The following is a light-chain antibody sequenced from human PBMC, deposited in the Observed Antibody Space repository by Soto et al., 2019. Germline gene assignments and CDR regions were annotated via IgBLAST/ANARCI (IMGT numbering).Light chain of an antibody. CDR3: SSYTSSSPCV. V-gene: IGLV2-14*01. CDR1: SSDVGGYNY. J-gene: IGLJ1*01. Sequence: QSALTQPASVSGSPGQSITISCTGTSSDVGGYNYVSWYQQYPGKAPKLMIYDVSNRPSGVSNRFSGSKSGNTASLTISGLQAEDEADYYCSSYTSSSPCVFGTGTKLTVL. CDR2: DVS.